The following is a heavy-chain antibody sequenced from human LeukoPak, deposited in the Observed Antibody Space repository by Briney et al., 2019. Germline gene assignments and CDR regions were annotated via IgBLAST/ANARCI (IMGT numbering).Heavy chain of an antibody. CDR1: GGTFSSYA. Sequence: SVKVSCNASGGTFSSYAISWVRQAPGQGLEWMGGIIPIFGTANYAQKFQGRVTITADESTSTAYMELSSLRSEDTAVYYCARDRLSGGVMPDDYWGQGTLVTVSS. D-gene: IGHD3-16*01. V-gene: IGHV1-69*01. J-gene: IGHJ4*02. CDR3: ARDRLSGGVMPDDY. CDR2: IIPIFGTA.